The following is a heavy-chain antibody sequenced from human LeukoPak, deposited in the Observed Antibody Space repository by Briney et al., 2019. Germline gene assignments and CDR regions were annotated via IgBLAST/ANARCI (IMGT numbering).Heavy chain of an antibody. D-gene: IGHD3-10*02. V-gene: IGHV3-7*01. CDR2: IKEDGTEK. J-gene: IGHJ6*04. Sequence: GGSLRLSCVVSGFTFSNWWMSWVRQAPGKGLEYVANIKEDGTEKNYADSAKGRFTISRDNAKNSLYLQMNSLRAEDTAVYYCAELGITMIGGVWGKGTTVTISS. CDR3: AELGITMIGGV. CDR1: GFTFSNWW.